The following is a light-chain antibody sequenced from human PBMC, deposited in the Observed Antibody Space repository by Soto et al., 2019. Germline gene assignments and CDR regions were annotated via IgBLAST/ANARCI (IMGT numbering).Light chain of an antibody. CDR2: SAS. CDR3: QPNYSPCVS. Sequence: DIQMTQSPSSLSASVGDSVTITCRASQNIFTSLNWLQQKRGRAPKVLISSASTLQSGVPSRFSGSGSGTDFTLTIGSLQPDDYATYYCQPNYSPCVSFGGGTTVEI. V-gene: IGKV1-39*01. CDR1: QNIFTS. J-gene: IGKJ4*01.